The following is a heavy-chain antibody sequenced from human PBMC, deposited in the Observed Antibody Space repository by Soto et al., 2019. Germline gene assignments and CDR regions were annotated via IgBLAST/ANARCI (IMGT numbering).Heavy chain of an antibody. D-gene: IGHD2-15*01. V-gene: IGHV4-30-4*01. CDR3: ARHRPGGGGSCYDY. CDR2: IYYSGST. CDR1: GGSISSGDYY. Sequence: PSETLSLTCTVSGGSISSGDYYWSWIRQPPGKGLEWIGYIYYSGSTNYNPSLKSRVTISVDTSKNRFSLKLSSVTAADTAMYYCARHRPGGGGSCYDYWGQGTLVTVSS. J-gene: IGHJ4*02.